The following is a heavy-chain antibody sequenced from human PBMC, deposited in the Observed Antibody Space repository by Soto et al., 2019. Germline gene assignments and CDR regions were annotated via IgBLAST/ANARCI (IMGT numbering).Heavy chain of an antibody. CDR3: AKDRLMLTMVVVGAFDF. CDR1: GFSFNNHA. CDR2: ISGSGSTT. D-gene: IGHD3-22*01. J-gene: IGHJ3*01. Sequence: VQLLESGGGLVQPGGSLRLSCAASGFSFNNHAMTWVRQAPGKGLEWVSGISGSGSTTHYADSVKGRFTISRDNSKDTLYLQMNSLRPEDTAVYYCAKDRLMLTMVVVGAFDFWGLGTMVNVSS. V-gene: IGHV3-23*01.